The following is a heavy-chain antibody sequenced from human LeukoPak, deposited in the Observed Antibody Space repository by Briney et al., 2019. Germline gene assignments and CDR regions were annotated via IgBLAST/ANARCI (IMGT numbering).Heavy chain of an antibody. CDR3: ARSYDILTGYYND. J-gene: IGHJ4*02. CDR1: GFTVSSNY. CDR2: IYSGGST. V-gene: IGHV3-53*01. D-gene: IGHD3-9*01. Sequence: PGGSLRLSCAAAGFTVSSNYMSWVRQAPGKGLEWVSVIYSGGSTYYADSVKGRFTISRDNSKNTLYLQMNSLRAEDTAVYYCARSYDILTGYYNDWGQGTLVTVSS.